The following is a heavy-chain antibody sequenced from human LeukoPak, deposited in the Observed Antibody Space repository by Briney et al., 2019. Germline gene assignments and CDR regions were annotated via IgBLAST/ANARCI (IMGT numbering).Heavy chain of an antibody. CDR1: GGTFSSYA. CDR3: AIQTYYDFWSGYYTGNYYYYYMDV. CDR2: IIPIFGTA. V-gene: IGHV1-69*01. J-gene: IGHJ6*03. D-gene: IGHD3-3*01. Sequence: SVKVSCKASGGTFSSYAISWVRQAPGQGLEWMGGIIPIFGTANYAQRFQGRVTITADESTSTAYMELSSLRSEDTAVYYCAIQTYYDFWSGYYTGNYYYYYMDVWGKGTTVTVSS.